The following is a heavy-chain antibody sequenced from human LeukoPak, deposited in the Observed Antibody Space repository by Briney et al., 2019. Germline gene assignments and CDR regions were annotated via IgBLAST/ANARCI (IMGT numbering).Heavy chain of an antibody. J-gene: IGHJ4*02. CDR1: GYTFTDYY. Sequence: ASVKVSCKASGYTFTDYYMHWVRQAPGQGLEWKGWINLNSGGTHLAQEFQGRVTMTRDTSISTAYMELSRLRSDDTAMYYCANIQKWLPYWGQGTLVTVSS. CDR3: ANIQKWLPY. D-gene: IGHD5-18*01. CDR2: INLNSGGT. V-gene: IGHV1-2*02.